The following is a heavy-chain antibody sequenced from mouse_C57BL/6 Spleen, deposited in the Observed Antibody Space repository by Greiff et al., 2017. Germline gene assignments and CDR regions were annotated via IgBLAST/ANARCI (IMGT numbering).Heavy chain of an antibody. CDR3: ARRAQALDY. V-gene: IGHV1-59*01. CDR1: GYTFTSYW. D-gene: IGHD3-2*02. J-gene: IGHJ2*01. CDR2: IDPSDSYT. Sequence: QVQLQQPGAELVRPGTSVKLSCKASGYTFTSYWMHWVKQRPGQGLEWIGVIDPSDSYTNYNQKFKGKATLTVDTSSSTAYMQLSSLTSEDSAVYYGARRAQALDYWGQGTTLTVSS.